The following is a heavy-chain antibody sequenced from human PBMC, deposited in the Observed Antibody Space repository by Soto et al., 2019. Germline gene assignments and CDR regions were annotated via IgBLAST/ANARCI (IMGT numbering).Heavy chain of an antibody. CDR2: ISSSTSYV. CDR1: GFTFSRYG. CDR3: ARDPSEGRVGNWFES. V-gene: IGHV3-21*06. Sequence: PGGSLRLSCAASGFTFSRYGMNWLRQAPGKGPEWVASISSSTSYVYYADSVKGRFSTSRDNAKNILYLEMYALRSEDTAIYYCARDPSEGRVGNWFESWGQGTLVTVS. J-gene: IGHJ5*01.